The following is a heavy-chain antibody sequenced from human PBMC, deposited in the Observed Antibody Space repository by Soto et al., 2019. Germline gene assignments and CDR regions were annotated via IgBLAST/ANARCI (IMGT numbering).Heavy chain of an antibody. CDR2: MKPNSGNT. Sequence: QVQLVQSGAEVKKPGASVKVSCKASGYTFTSYDINWVRQATGQGLEWMGWMKPNSGNTGYAQKFQGRLTKTRNTSISTAYRELSSLRSEDTAVYDCARGKGPNWNYLFFYYYGMDVWGQGTTVTVSS. CDR3: ARGKGPNWNYLFFYYYGMDV. J-gene: IGHJ6*02. CDR1: GYTFTSYD. D-gene: IGHD1-7*01. V-gene: IGHV1-8*01.